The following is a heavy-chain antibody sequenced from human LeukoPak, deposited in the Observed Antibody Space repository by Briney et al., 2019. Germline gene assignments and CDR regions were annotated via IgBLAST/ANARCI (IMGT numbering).Heavy chain of an antibody. CDR2: IYSGGST. D-gene: IGHD4-23*01. Sequence: GGSLRLSCAASGFTVSSNYMSWVRQAPGKGLEWASVIYSGGSTYYADSVKGRFTISRDNSKNTLYLQMNSLRAEDTAVYYCARDYDYGGNPDYYYGMDVWGQGTTVTVSS. CDR3: ARDYDYGGNPDYYYGMDV. V-gene: IGHV3-66*01. CDR1: GFTVSSNY. J-gene: IGHJ6*02.